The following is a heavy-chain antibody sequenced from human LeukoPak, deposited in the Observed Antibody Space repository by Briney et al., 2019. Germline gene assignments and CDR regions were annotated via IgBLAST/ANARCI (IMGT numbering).Heavy chain of an antibody. D-gene: IGHD3-22*01. CDR2: INYSGGT. J-gene: IGHJ4*02. CDR3: ARLTYYDSSGYYNDY. V-gene: IGHV4-59*08. Sequence: PSETLSLTCTVSGGSIRTYYWSWIRQPPGKGLEWIGYINYSGGTNYNPSLKSRVTISVDTSKYQFSLKLSSVTAADTAVYYCARLTYYDSSGYYNDYWGQGTLVTVSS. CDR1: GGSIRTYY.